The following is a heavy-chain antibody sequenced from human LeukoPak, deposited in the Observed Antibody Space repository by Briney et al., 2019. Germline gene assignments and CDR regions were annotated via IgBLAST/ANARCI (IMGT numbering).Heavy chain of an antibody. CDR1: RFTFSNYW. Sequence: GGSLRLSCVASRFTFSNYWMSWVRQAPGKGLEWVANINQDGSKKRYADSMKGRFTISRDNAKESLYLQLNSLRAEDAAVYYCAKWGPYCVGDYCPALDSWGPGTLVTVSS. CDR2: INQDGSKK. V-gene: IGHV3-7*01. CDR3: AKWGPYCVGDYCPALDS. J-gene: IGHJ4*02. D-gene: IGHD2-21*02.